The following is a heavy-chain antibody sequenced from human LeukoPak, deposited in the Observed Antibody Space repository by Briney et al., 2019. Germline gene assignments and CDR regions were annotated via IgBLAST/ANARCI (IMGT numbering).Heavy chain of an antibody. Sequence: GGSLRLSCAASGFTFSSYSMNWVRQAPGKGLEWVSYISSSSSTIYYADSVKGRFTTSRDNAKNSLYLQMNSLRAEDTAVYYCAIGTVTSLFDYWGQGTLVTVSS. V-gene: IGHV3-48*01. CDR3: AIGTVTSLFDY. J-gene: IGHJ4*02. CDR2: ISSSSSTI. D-gene: IGHD4-11*01. CDR1: GFTFSSYS.